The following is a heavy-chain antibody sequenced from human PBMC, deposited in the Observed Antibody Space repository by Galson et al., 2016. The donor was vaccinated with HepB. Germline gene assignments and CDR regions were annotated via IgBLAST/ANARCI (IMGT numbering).Heavy chain of an antibody. D-gene: IGHD5-12*01. J-gene: IGHJ3*02. CDR1: GGSISSGAYY. Sequence: TLSLTCSISGGSISSGAYYWTWIRQHPGKGLEWIGYINYSGTTYYNPSLMSRLTISLDTSKNHFSLRLSSVTAADTAVYYCASSEWLPNAFDIWGQGTMVTVSS. CDR2: INYSGTT. V-gene: IGHV4-31*03. CDR3: ASSEWLPNAFDI.